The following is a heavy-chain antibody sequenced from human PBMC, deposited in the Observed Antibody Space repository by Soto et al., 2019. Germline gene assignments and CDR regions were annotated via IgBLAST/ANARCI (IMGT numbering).Heavy chain of an antibody. J-gene: IGHJ6*02. CDR1: GGSISSYY. CDR2: IYYSGST. D-gene: IGHD6-13*01. CDR3: ARVSIAAAGTWYYYYGMDV. Sequence: SETLSLTCTVSGGSISSYYWSWIRQPPGKGLEWIGYIYYSGSTNYNPSLKSRVTISVDTSKNQFSLKLSSVTAADTAVYYCARVSIAAAGTWYYYYGMDVWGQGTTVTVSS. V-gene: IGHV4-59*12.